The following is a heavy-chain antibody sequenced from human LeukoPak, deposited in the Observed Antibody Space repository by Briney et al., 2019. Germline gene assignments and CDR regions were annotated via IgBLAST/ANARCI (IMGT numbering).Heavy chain of an antibody. J-gene: IGHJ6*02. CDR3: ARDIGRLGMDV. CDR2: ISSSGSTI. CDR1: GFTFSSCE. D-gene: IGHD1-26*01. V-gene: IGHV3-48*03. Sequence: GGSLRLSCAASGFTFSSCEMNWVRQAPGKGLEWVSYISSSGSTIYYADSVKGRFTISRDNAKNSLYLQMNSLRAEDTAVYYCARDIGRLGMDVWGQGTTVTVSS.